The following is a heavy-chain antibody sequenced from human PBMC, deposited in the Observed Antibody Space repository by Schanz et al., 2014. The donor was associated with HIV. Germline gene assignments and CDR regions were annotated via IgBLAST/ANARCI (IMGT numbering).Heavy chain of an antibody. J-gene: IGHJ4*02. CDR2: INHSGST. CDR3: ARTPYYFDY. Sequence: QVQLQQWGAGLLKPSETLSLTCAVYGGSLSGHYWSWIRQPPGKGLQWIGEINHSGSTNYNPSLKSRVTISVDTSKNQFSLRLNSVTAADTAVYYCARTPYYFDYWGQGTLVTVSS. V-gene: IGHV4-34*02. CDR1: GGSLSGHY.